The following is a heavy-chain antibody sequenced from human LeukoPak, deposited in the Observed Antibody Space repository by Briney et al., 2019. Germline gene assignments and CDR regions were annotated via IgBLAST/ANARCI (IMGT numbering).Heavy chain of an antibody. D-gene: IGHD6-6*01. J-gene: IGHJ4*02. Sequence: SETLSLTCSVSGGSVSSYYWSWIRQPPGKGLEWIGYVYYTGSTNYNPSLKSRVTMFEDKSKNQFSLSLYSVTVADTAVYYCARHFAYSSSSYFDYWGQGSLVTVSS. CDR2: VYYTGST. CDR3: ARHFAYSSSSYFDY. V-gene: IGHV4-59*08. CDR1: GGSVSSYY.